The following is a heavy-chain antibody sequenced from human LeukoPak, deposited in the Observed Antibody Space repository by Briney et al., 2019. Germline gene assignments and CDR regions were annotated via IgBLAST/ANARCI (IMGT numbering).Heavy chain of an antibody. CDR2: ISSSSSTI. CDR1: GFTFSSYS. J-gene: IGHJ3*02. D-gene: IGHD6-19*01. Sequence: GGSLRLSCAASGFTFSSYSMNWVRQAPGKGLEWVSYISSSSSTIYYADSVKGRFTISRDNAKNSLYLQMNSLRAEDTAVYYCARDXPTENSSGWWSDAFDIWGQGTMVTVSS. V-gene: IGHV3-48*01. CDR3: ARDXPTENSSGWWSDAFDI.